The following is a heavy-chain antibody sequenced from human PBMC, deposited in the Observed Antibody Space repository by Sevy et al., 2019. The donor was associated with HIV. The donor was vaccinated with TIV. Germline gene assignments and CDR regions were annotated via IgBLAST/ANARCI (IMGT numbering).Heavy chain of an antibody. J-gene: IGHJ4*02. D-gene: IGHD3-16*02. CDR3: ARVLLRLGELSSMDS. V-gene: IGHV4-38-2*02. CDR2: IYLTGTT. CDR1: GFSISSGYF. Sequence: SETLSLTCSVSGFSISSGYFWGWVRQPLGKGLEWIGRIYLTGTTYYNPSLKRRVTISVDTSKNQISLRLSSVTAADAAVYYCARVLLRLGELSSMDSWGQGTPVTVSS.